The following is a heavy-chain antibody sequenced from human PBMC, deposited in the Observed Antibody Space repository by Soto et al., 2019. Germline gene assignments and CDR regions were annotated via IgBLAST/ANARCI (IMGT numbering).Heavy chain of an antibody. Sequence: QVQLVESGGGVVQPGRSLRLSCAASGFTFSSYGMHWVRQAPGKGLEWVAVISYDGSNKYYADSVKGRFTISRDNSKNTLYLQMNSLRAEETAGYYCAKETYSGPLDYWGQGTLVTVSS. V-gene: IGHV3-30*18. CDR2: ISYDGSNK. D-gene: IGHD2-15*01. J-gene: IGHJ4*02. CDR1: GFTFSSYG. CDR3: AKETYSGPLDY.